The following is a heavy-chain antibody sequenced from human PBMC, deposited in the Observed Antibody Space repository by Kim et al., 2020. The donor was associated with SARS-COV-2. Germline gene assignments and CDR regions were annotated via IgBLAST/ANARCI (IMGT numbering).Heavy chain of an antibody. Sequence: GGSLRLSCAASGFTFSSYAMHWVRPAPGKGLEWVAVISYDGSNKYYADSVKGRFTISRDNSTNTLYLQMNSLRAEDTAVYYCARPGYSSSWYSYTAYWGQGTLVTVSS. CDR3: ARPGYSSSWYSYTAY. CDR2: ISYDGSNK. D-gene: IGHD6-13*01. V-gene: IGHV3-30-3*01. CDR1: GFTFSSYA. J-gene: IGHJ4*02.